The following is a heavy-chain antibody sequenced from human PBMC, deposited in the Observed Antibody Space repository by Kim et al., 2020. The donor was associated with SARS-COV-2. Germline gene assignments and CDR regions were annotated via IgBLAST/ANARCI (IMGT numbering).Heavy chain of an antibody. CDR2: IKQDGSEK. CDR1: GFTFSSYW. D-gene: IGHD6-13*01. J-gene: IGHJ6*02. V-gene: IGHV3-7*03. CDR3: ARVGAAAGTRYYYYYGMAV. Sequence: GGSLRLSCAASGFTFSSYWMSWVRHAPGKGLEWVANIKQDGSEKYYVDSVKGRFTISRDNAKNSLYLQMNSLRAEDTAVYYCARVGAAAGTRYYYYYGMAVWGQGTTVTVSS.